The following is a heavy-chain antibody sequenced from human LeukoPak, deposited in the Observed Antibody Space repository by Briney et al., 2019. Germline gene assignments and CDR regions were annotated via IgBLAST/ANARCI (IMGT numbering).Heavy chain of an antibody. Sequence: SETLSLTYTVSGYSISSGYYWGWIRQPPGKGLEWIGSIYYSGSTYYNPSLKSRVTISVDTSKNQFSLKLSSVTAADTAVYYCAREKRASGHPFDYWGQGTLVTVSS. J-gene: IGHJ4*02. CDR1: GYSISSGYY. CDR2: IYYSGST. D-gene: IGHD1-26*01. CDR3: AREKRASGHPFDY. V-gene: IGHV4-38-2*02.